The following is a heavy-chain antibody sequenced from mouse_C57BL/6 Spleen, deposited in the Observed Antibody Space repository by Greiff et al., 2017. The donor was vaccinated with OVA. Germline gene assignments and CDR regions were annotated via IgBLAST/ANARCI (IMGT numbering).Heavy chain of an antibody. Sequence: VKLMESGAELVKPGASVKISCKASGYAFSSYWMNWVKQRPGKGLEWIGQIYPGDGDTNYNGKFKGKATLTADKSSSTAYMQLSSLTSEDSAVYFCARAGKDYAMDYWGQGTSVTVSS. J-gene: IGHJ4*01. CDR3: ARAGKDYAMDY. V-gene: IGHV1-80*01. CDR2: IYPGDGDT. CDR1: GYAFSSYW.